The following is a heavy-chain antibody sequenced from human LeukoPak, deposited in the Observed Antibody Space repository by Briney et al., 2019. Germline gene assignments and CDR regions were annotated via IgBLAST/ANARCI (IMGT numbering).Heavy chain of an antibody. CDR2: IYGGGST. CDR1: GFTVSSNY. V-gene: IGHV3-53*01. CDR3: AKKAQYDGHYPLDY. Sequence: GGSLRLSCAASGFTVSSNYMSWVRQAPGKGLEWVSVIYGGGSTYYADSVKGRFTISRDTSKNTLYLQMNSLRAEDTALYFCAKKAQYDGHYPLDYWGQGTLVTVSA. D-gene: IGHD4/OR15-4a*01. J-gene: IGHJ4*02.